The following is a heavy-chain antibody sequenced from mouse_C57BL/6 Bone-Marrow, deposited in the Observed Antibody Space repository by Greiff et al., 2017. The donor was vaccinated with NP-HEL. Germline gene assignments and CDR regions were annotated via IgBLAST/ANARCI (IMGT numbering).Heavy chain of an antibody. CDR3: ARRGYGSRGFAY. CDR2: IYPRSGNT. CDR1: GYTFTSYG. Sequence: VMLVESGAELARPGASVKLSCKASGYTFTSYGISWVKQRTGQGLEWIGEIYPRSGNTYYNEKFKGKATLTADKSSSTAYMELRSLTSEDSAVYFCARRGYGSRGFAYWGQGTLVTVSA. V-gene: IGHV1-81*01. J-gene: IGHJ3*01. D-gene: IGHD3-1*01.